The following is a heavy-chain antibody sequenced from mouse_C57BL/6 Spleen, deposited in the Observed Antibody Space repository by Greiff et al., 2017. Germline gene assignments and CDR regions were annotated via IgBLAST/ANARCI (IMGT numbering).Heavy chain of an antibody. J-gene: IGHJ3*01. V-gene: IGHV1-81*01. Sequence: VKVVESGAELARPGASVKLSCKASGYTFTSYGISWVRQRTGQGLEWIGEIYPRSGNTYYNEKFKGKATLTADKSSSTAYMELRSLTSEDSAVYFCARGDYSNYGAYWGQGTLVTVSA. CDR2: IYPRSGNT. CDR1: GYTFTSYG. D-gene: IGHD2-5*01. CDR3: ARGDYSNYGAY.